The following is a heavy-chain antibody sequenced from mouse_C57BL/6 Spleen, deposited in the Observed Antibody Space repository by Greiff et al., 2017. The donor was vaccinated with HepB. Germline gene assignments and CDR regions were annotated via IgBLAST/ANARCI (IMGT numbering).Heavy chain of an antibody. Sequence: QVQLQQPGAELVRPGTSVKLSCKASGYTFTSYWMHWVKQRPGQGLEWIGVIDPSDSYTNYNQKFKGKATLTVDTSSSTAYMQLSSLTSEDSAVYYCAKLTYYSNDRNAMDYWGQGTSVTVAS. D-gene: IGHD2-5*01. CDR1: GYTFTSYW. CDR3: AKLTYYSNDRNAMDY. CDR2: IDPSDSYT. V-gene: IGHV1-59*01. J-gene: IGHJ4*01.